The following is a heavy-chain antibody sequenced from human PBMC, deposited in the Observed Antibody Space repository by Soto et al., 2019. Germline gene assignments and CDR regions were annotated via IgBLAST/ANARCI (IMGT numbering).Heavy chain of an antibody. D-gene: IGHD4-17*01. V-gene: IGHV1-18*01. CDR2: MSGRSGYP. CDR1: GYPFNKFA. J-gene: IGHJ6*01. Sequence: QVQLVQSGGEVKNPGDSVRVSCHASGYPFNKFAIHWVRQAPGHGLEWLGRMSGRSGYPNSAPTVRDRITLAKDTSNNTAYMELRTMTSDDTAVYYCPREVRNRTEKNHFGVYIGGQWTTVNV. CDR3: PREVRNRTEKNHFGVYI.